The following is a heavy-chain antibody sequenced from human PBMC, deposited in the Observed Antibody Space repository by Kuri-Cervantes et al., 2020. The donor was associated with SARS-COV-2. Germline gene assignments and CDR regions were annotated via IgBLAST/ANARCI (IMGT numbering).Heavy chain of an antibody. Sequence: SVKVSCKAPGGTFSSYAISWVRQAPGQGLEWMGGIIPIFGTANYAQKFQGRVTITVDESTSTAYMELSSLRSEDTAVYYCTFTPYYYDSSGYYYYYGMDVWGQGTTVTVSS. CDR3: TFTPYYYDSSGYYYYYGMDV. D-gene: IGHD3-22*01. V-gene: IGHV1-69*13. CDR2: IIPIFGTA. CDR1: GGTFSSYA. J-gene: IGHJ6*02.